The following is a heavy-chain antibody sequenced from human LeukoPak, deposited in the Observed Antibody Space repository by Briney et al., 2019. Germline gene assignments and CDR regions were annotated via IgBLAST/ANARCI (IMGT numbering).Heavy chain of an antibody. CDR1: GFTFSSYE. D-gene: IGHD5-24*01. J-gene: IGHJ4*02. CDR3: AKSGYNRFDY. V-gene: IGHV3-23*01. Sequence: GGSLRLSCAASGFTFSSYEMNWVRQAPGKGLEWVSNISGSGSGGSTYYADSVKGRFTISRDNSKNTLYLQMNSLRAEDTAVYYCAKSGYNRFDYWGQGTLVTVSS. CDR2: ISGSGSGGST.